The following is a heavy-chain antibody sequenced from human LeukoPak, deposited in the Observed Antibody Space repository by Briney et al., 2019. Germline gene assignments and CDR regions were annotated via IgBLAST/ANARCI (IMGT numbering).Heavy chain of an antibody. D-gene: IGHD1-7*01. CDR1: GFSVSSGSLY. CDR3: AGEFLGTTTPLFDY. V-gene: IGHV4-61*01. J-gene: IGHJ4*02. Sequence: PSETLSLSCTASGFSVSSGSLYWSWNPPRTGKGLEWIGNIYYSGCTNDNPALKSRVTISVDTSKSQFSLKPTSVTAADTAAYDCAGEFLGTTTPLFDYWGQGTLVTVSS. CDR2: IYYSGCT.